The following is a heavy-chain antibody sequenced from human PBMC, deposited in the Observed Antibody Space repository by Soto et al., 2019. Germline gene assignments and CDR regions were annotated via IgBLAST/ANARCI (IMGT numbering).Heavy chain of an antibody. J-gene: IGHJ6*02. CDR2: IIPFFKAA. D-gene: IGHD3-16*01. CDR3: ARDVPLNYYDGTFSYYAMDV. Sequence: SVKVSCKASGGTFSSHAISWVRQAPGQGLEWMGGIIPFFKAANYAQKFQGRVTITADDSTSTAYMDLYSLRSEDTAVYYCARDVPLNYYDGTFSYYAMDVWGQGTMVTVSS. CDR1: GGTFSSHA. V-gene: IGHV1-69*13.